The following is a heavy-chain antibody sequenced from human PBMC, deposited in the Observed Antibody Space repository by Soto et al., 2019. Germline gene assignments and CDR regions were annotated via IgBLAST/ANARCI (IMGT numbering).Heavy chain of an antibody. CDR2: ISYDGSNK. V-gene: IGHV3-30-3*01. D-gene: IGHD2-2*01. CDR3: ARGEYCSSTSCYGGYYYYGMDV. J-gene: IGHJ6*02. Sequence: GGSLRLSCAASGFTFSSYAMHWVRQAPGKGLEWVAVISYDGSNKYYADSVKGRFTISRDNSKNTLYLQMNSLRAEDTAVYYCARGEYCSSTSCYGGYYYYGMDVWGQGPRSPSP. CDR1: GFTFSSYA.